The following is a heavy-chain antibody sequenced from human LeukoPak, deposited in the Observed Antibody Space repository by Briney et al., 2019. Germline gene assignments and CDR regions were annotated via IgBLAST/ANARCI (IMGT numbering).Heavy chain of an antibody. Sequence: GGSLRLSCVASGFTFNNYAMSWVRQAPGKGLEWVSAISGSRGDTYYAAPVQGRFTISRDNSRNTLYLQMNSLRAEDTALYYCAKDRRFPDDVLDLWGQGTLVTVSS. J-gene: IGHJ3*01. D-gene: IGHD2-21*01. CDR1: GFTFNNYA. CDR3: AKDRRFPDDVLDL. V-gene: IGHV3-23*01. CDR2: ISGSRGDT.